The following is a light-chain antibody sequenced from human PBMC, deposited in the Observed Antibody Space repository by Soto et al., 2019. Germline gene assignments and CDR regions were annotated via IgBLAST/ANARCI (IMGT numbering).Light chain of an antibody. V-gene: IGKV4-1*01. CDR3: QHYYNIPWA. J-gene: IGKJ1*01. CDR2: WAS. CDR1: QSLVYSPNNRSY. Sequence: DIVMIQSADSLAVSLGERATITCKSSQSLVYSPNNRSYLAWSQHRSGHPPTLLIHWASTRESGVPDRFSGSGSGTDFTLTISSLQAEDVAVYYCQHYYNIPWALGERTKVDI.